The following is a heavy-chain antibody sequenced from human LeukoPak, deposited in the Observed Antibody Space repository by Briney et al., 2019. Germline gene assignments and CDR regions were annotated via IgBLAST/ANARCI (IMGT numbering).Heavy chain of an antibody. V-gene: IGHV1-69*13. D-gene: IGHD3-3*01. Sequence: SVKVSCKASGGTFSSYAISWVRQAPGQGLEWRGGSIPIFGTANYAQKFKGRVTITPDQSTRTAYMELSSLRSEDTAVYYCARENTIFGVDRVRWFDPWGQGTLVTVSS. CDR1: GGTFSSYA. CDR3: ARENTIFGVDRVRWFDP. J-gene: IGHJ5*02. CDR2: SIPIFGTA.